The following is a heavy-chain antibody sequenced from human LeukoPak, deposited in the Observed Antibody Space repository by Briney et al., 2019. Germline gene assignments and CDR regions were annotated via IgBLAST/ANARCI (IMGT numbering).Heavy chain of an antibody. V-gene: IGHV1-2*02. D-gene: IGHD5-12*01. Sequence: ASVKVSCKASGYTFTGYYMHWVRQAPGQGLEWMGWINPNSSGKNYAEKVEGRVTMTRDTSISTAYMDLSRLRSDDTAVYYCARDLVGTPFDYWGQGTLVTVSS. CDR2: INPNSSGK. CDR3: ARDLVGTPFDY. J-gene: IGHJ4*02. CDR1: GYTFTGYY.